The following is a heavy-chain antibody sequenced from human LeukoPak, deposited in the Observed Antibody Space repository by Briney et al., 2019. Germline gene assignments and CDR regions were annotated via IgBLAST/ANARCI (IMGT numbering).Heavy chain of an antibody. D-gene: IGHD3-3*01. J-gene: IGHJ4*02. CDR1: GYTFTGYY. CDR3: ATVPERRFLEWLPLVY. CDR2: INPNSAGT. V-gene: IGHV1-2*02. Sequence: ASVKVSCKASGYTFTGYYMHWVRQAPGQGLEWMGWINPNSAGTNYAQKFQGRVTMTRDTSIGTAYMELSRLRSDDTAVYYCATVPERRFLEWLPLVYWGQGTLVTVSS.